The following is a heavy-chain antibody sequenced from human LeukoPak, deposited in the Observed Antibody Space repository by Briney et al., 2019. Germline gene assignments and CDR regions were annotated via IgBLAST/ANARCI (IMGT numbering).Heavy chain of an antibody. Sequence: SETLSLTCTVSGGSINNYYWIWIRQPPGKGLEWIGYIYYGGATNYNPSLKSRVTISVDKSKNQFSLKLSSVTAADTAIYYCARDLRGSLSYWGQGTLVTVSS. D-gene: IGHD2/OR15-2a*01. CDR1: GGSINNYY. CDR2: IYYGGAT. CDR3: ARDLRGSLSY. J-gene: IGHJ4*02. V-gene: IGHV4-59*12.